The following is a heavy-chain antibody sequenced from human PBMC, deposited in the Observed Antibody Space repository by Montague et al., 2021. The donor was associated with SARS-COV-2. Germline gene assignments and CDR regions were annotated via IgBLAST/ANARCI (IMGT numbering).Heavy chain of an antibody. V-gene: IGHV6-1*01. Sequence: CAISGDSVSSNSAAWNWIRQSPSRGLEWLGRTYYRSKWYNDYAVSVKSRITINPDTSKNQFSLQLNSVTPEDTTMYYCARDLKPPGDILTGYLPYYYYMDVWGKGTTVTVSS. CDR1: GDSVSSNSAA. CDR3: ARDLKPPGDILTGYLPYYYYMDV. D-gene: IGHD3-9*01. CDR2: TYYRSKWYN. J-gene: IGHJ6*03.